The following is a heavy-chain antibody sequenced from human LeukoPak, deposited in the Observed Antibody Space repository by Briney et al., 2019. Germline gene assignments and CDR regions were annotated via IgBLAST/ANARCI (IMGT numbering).Heavy chain of an antibody. CDR1: GFNVSSNY. J-gene: IGHJ4*02. Sequence: GGSLRLSCAASGFNVSSNYMSWVRQAPGKGLEWVSVIYSSGDTYYADSVKGRFTISRDNSKNMLYLQMNGLRAEDTAVYYCAKAPNYYDSSGYYYFDYWGQGTLVTVSS. CDR2: IYSSGDT. D-gene: IGHD3-22*01. CDR3: AKAPNYYDSSGYYYFDY. V-gene: IGHV3-53*01.